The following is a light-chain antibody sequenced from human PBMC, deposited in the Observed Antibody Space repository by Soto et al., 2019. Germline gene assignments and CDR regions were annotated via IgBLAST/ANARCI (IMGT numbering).Light chain of an antibody. CDR3: GSYAGGNTFV. J-gene: IGLJ1*01. CDR2: EVT. Sequence: QSALSQSPSASGSPGQSVTISCIGTSSDVGGYNYVSWYQHHPGKAPKLIIYEVTKRPSGVPDRFSGSRSGTTASLTVSGLQAEDEADYYCGSYAGGNTFVFGTGTRSPS. V-gene: IGLV2-8*01. CDR1: SSDVGGYNY.